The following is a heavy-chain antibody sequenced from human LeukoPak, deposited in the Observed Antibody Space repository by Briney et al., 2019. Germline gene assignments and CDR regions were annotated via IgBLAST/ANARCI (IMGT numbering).Heavy chain of an antibody. CDR1: GGSISGHY. CDR2: IFPGGST. CDR3: AREHCTGTTCYLNWLDP. Sequence: PSETLSLTCNVSGGSISGHYWSWIREPAGKRMEWIGRIFPGGSTTYNPSLKNRVTMSVDTSKTQFSLKLSSVTAADTAVYYCAREHCTGTTCYLNWLDPWGQGTLVTVSS. V-gene: IGHV4-4*07. D-gene: IGHD1-14*01. J-gene: IGHJ5*02.